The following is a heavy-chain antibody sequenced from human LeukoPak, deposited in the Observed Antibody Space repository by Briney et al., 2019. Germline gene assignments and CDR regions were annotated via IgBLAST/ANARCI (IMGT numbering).Heavy chain of an antibody. CDR2: ISASGGTT. V-gene: IGHV3-23*01. CDR1: GLTLSNYA. CDR3: AKDSKRYLLDYYMDV. J-gene: IGHJ6*03. Sequence: GGSVRLSCAASGLTLSNYAMIWVRQTPGKGLEWVSSISASGGTTYYADSVKGRFTSSRDNPKNTLYLQMSSLSAEDTAIYYCAKDSKRYLLDYYMDVWGKGTTVTVSS. D-gene: IGHD1-14*01.